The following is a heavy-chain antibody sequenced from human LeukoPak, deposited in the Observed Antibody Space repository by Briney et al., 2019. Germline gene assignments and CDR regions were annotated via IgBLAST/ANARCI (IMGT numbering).Heavy chain of an antibody. J-gene: IGHJ4*02. Sequence: GGSLRLSXAASGFTFSSYAMSWVRQAPGKGLEWVSAISGSGGSTYYADSVKGRFTISRDNSKNTLYLQMNSLRAEDTAVYYCAKDCSLVDEVVPAAIPCDYWGQGTLVTVSS. CDR2: ISGSGGST. D-gene: IGHD2-2*02. CDR3: AKDCSLVDEVVPAAIPCDY. CDR1: GFTFSSYA. V-gene: IGHV3-23*01.